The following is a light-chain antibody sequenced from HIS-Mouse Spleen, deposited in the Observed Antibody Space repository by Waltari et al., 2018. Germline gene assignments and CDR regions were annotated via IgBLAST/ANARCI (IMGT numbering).Light chain of an antibody. Sequence: AIRTTQSPSSFSASTGDRFTITCRASQGISSYLAWYQQKPGKAPKLLIYAASTLQSGVPSRFSGSGSGTDFTLTISCLQSEDFATYYCQQYYSYPYTFGQGTKLEIK. CDR1: QGISSY. V-gene: IGKV1-8*01. CDR2: AAS. J-gene: IGKJ2*01. CDR3: QQYYSYPYT.